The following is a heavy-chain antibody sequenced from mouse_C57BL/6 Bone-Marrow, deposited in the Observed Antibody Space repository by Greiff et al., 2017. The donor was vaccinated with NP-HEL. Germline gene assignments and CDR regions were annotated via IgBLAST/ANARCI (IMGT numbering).Heavy chain of an antibody. V-gene: IGHV5-12*01. CDR2: ISNGGGST. CDR3: ARGSEDYYAMDY. D-gene: IGHD1-1*02. J-gene: IGHJ4*01. Sequence: EVMLVESGGGLVQPGGSLKLSCAASGFTFSDYYMYWVRQTPEKRLEWVAYISNGGGSTYYTDNVKGRFTISRDNAKNTLYLQMSRLKSEDTAMYYCARGSEDYYAMDYWGQGTSVTVSS. CDR1: GFTFSDYY.